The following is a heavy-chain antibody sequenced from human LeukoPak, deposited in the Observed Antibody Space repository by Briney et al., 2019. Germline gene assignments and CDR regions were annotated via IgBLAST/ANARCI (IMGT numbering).Heavy chain of an antibody. V-gene: IGHV3-30*02. CDR1: GFTFSSYG. CDR3: ARDPYNGNYGDSYYYFMDA. Sequence: GGSLRLSCAASGFTFSSYGMYWVRRAPGKGLEWVAFIRYDGSNKYYADSVKGRFTISRDNSKNTLYLQMKSLRAEDTAVYYCARDPYNGNYGDSYYYFMDAWGKGTTVTISS. J-gene: IGHJ6*03. CDR2: IRYDGSNK. D-gene: IGHD1-26*01.